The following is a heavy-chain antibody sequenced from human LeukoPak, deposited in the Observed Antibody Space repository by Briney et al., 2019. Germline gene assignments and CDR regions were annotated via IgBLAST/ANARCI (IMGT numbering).Heavy chain of an antibody. Sequence: PSETLSLTCTVSGGSISSGGYYWSWIRQHPGKGLGWIGYIYYSGSTYYNPSLKSRVTISVDTSKNQFSLKLSSVTAADTAVYYCASSQPGRRGFDYWGQGTLVTVSS. CDR1: GGSISSGGYY. CDR3: ASSQPGRRGFDY. J-gene: IGHJ4*02. D-gene: IGHD1-14*01. V-gene: IGHV4-31*03. CDR2: IYYSGST.